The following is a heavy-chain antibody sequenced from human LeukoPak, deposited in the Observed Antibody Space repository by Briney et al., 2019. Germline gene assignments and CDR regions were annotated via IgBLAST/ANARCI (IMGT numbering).Heavy chain of an antibody. CDR2: ISSSSSYI. CDR1: GFTFSSYS. Sequence: GGSLRLSCAASGFTFSSYSMNWVRQAPGKGLEWVSSISSSSSYIYYADSVKDRFTISRDNAKNSLYLQMNSLRAEDTAVYYCARVYDFWSGYYLAIDYWGQGTLVTVSS. V-gene: IGHV3-21*01. J-gene: IGHJ4*02. D-gene: IGHD3-3*01. CDR3: ARVYDFWSGYYLAIDY.